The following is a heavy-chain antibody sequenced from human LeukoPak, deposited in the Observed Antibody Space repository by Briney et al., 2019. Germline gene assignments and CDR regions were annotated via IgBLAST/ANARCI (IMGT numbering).Heavy chain of an antibody. CDR2: INPNSGGT. D-gene: IGHD3-9*01. Sequence: ASVTVSCKASGYTFTGYYMHWVRQAPGQGLEWMGWINPNSGGTNYAQKFQGRVTMTRDTSISTAYMELSRLRSDDTAVYYCARPRFRYFETTTYWFDPWGQGTLVTVSS. J-gene: IGHJ5*02. CDR1: GYTFTGYY. V-gene: IGHV1-2*02. CDR3: ARPRFRYFETTTYWFDP.